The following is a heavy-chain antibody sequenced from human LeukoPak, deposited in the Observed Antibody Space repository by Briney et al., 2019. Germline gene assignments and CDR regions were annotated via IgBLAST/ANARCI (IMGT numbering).Heavy chain of an antibody. CDR3: ARDSLSSWFGESNDAFDI. J-gene: IGHJ3*02. D-gene: IGHD3-10*01. CDR1: GGSISSGGYH. CDR2: IYYSGST. Sequence: SETLSLTCTVSGGSISSGGYHWSWIRQHPGKGLEWIGYIYYSGSTYYNPSLKSRVTISVDTSKNQFSLKLSSVTAADTAVYYCARDSLSSWFGESNDAFDIWGQGTMVTVSS. V-gene: IGHV4-31*03.